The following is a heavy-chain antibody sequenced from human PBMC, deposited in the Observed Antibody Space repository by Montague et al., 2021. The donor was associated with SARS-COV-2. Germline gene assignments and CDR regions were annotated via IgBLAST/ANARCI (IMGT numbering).Heavy chain of an antibody. Sequence: CAISGDSVFELRATSEWLTQSLPSPLELVGRIHYRTKWYNDYAVSVRGRVTTNPDTSKNQFSLQLNSVTPEDTAIYYCTSGREGNYNVMDVWGQGTTVTVSS. CDR3: TSGREGNYNVMDV. D-gene: IGHD1-1*01. CDR2: IHYRTKWYN. V-gene: IGHV6-1*01. J-gene: IGHJ6*02. CDR1: GDSVFELRAT.